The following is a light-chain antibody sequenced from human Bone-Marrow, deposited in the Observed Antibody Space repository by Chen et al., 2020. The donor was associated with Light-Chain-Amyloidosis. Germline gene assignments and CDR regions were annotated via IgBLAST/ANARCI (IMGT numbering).Light chain of an antibody. V-gene: IGLV2-23*01. CDR1: NNDVGGHAF. CDR2: EDT. J-gene: IGLJ3*02. CDR3: SSFAAGSTWV. Sequence: QSALTNPASVSGFPGQSITTSCTGTNNDVGGHAFVPWYQRHPGKAPKFLIYEDTERASGVSNRFSGSKSGNTASLTISGLQAEDEADYYCSSFAAGSTWVFGGGTSLTVL.